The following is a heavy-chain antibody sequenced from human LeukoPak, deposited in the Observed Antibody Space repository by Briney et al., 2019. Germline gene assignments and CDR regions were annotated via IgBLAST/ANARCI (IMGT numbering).Heavy chain of an antibody. CDR3: ARDLYSSSWSPYYYYYYYMDV. CDR2: ISSSSGYI. Sequence: GGSLRLSCAASGFTFSSYSMNWVRQAPGKGLEWVSSISSSSGYIYYADSVKGRFTISRDNAKNSLYLQMNSLRAEDTAVYYCARDLYSSSWSPYYYYYYYMDVWGKGTTVTVSS. CDR1: GFTFSSYS. J-gene: IGHJ6*03. D-gene: IGHD6-13*01. V-gene: IGHV3-21*01.